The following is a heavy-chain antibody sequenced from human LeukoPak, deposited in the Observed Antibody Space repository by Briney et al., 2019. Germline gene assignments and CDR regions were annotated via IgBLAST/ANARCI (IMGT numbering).Heavy chain of an antibody. CDR1: GFTFSSYN. CDR3: ARGGGRYSSSWYTDY. Sequence: GGSLRLSCAASGFTFSSYNMNWVRQAPGKGLEWVSSISSDSSHIYYADSVKGRFTISRDNAKNSLYLQMNSLRAEDTAVYYCARGGGRYSSSWYTDYWGQGTLVTVSS. CDR2: ISSDSSHI. V-gene: IGHV3-21*01. J-gene: IGHJ4*02. D-gene: IGHD6-13*01.